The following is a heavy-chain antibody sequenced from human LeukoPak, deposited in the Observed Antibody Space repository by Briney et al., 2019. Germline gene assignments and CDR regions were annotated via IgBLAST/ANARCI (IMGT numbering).Heavy chain of an antibody. D-gene: IGHD3-10*01. CDR3: ARVGGTMVRGATRDYYGMDV. CDR2: INPSGGST. V-gene: IGHV1-46*01. Sequence: GASVKVSCKASGYTFTSYYMHWVRQAPGQGLEWMGVINPSGGSTSYAQKFQGRVTMTRDTSTSTVYMELSSLRSEDTAVYYCARVGGTMVRGATRDYYGMDVWGTGTTVTVSS. J-gene: IGHJ6*04. CDR1: GYTFTSYY.